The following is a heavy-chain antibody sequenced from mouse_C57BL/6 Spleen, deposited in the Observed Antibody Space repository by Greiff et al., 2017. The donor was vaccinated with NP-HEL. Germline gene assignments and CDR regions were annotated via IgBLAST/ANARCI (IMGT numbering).Heavy chain of an antibody. J-gene: IGHJ2*01. CDR2: IYPGDGDT. CDR1: GYAFSSSW. CDR3: ARSAVYYSNFDY. V-gene: IGHV1-82*01. Sequence: VQLVESGPELVKPGASVKISCKASGYAFSSSWMNWVKQRPGKGLEWIGRIYPGDGDTNYNGKFKGKATLTADKSSSTAYMQLSSLTSEDSAVYFCARSAVYYSNFDYWGQGTTLTVSS. D-gene: IGHD2-5*01.